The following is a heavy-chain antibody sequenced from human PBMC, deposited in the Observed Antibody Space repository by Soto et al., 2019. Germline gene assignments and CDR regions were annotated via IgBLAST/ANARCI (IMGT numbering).Heavy chain of an antibody. V-gene: IGHV3-30-3*01. D-gene: IGHD2-21*01. CDR1: GFTFSSYA. Sequence: QVHLVESGGGVVQPGRSLRLSCAASGFTFSSYALHWVRQAPGKGLEWVAVISYDGTEKYYSESVKGRFTISRDNFKNTIDLEMNSLRPDDSAVYYCVRDATVILVELDHWGQGAPVIVSS. J-gene: IGHJ4*02. CDR3: VRDATVILVELDH. CDR2: ISYDGTEK.